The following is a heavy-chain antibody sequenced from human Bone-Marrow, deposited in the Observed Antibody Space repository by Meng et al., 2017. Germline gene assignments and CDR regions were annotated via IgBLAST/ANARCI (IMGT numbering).Heavy chain of an antibody. J-gene: IGHJ3*02. Sequence: GESLKISCAASGFTVSNNYMSWVRQAPGKGLECVSAPYSNGNTYYGDSVKGRFTISRDNSKNTLYLQMNNLRAEDTAVYYCARPFDSKREDGDGSFDIWGQGTKVTVSS. CDR3: ARPFDSKREDGDGSFDI. D-gene: IGHD3-22*01. V-gene: IGHV3-53*01. CDR1: GFTVSNNY. CDR2: PYSNGNT.